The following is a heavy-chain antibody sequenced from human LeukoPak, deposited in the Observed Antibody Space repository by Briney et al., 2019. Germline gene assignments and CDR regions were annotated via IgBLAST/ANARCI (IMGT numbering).Heavy chain of an antibody. Sequence: GRSLRLSCAASGFTFDDYAMHWVRQAPGKGLEWVSGISWNSGSIGYADSVKGRFTISRDNAKNSLYLQMNSLSAEDTALYYCAKDRGVEDTAMVPTVLDHWGQGTLVTVSS. V-gene: IGHV3-9*01. CDR1: GFTFDDYA. CDR3: AKDRGVEDTAMVPTVLDH. CDR2: ISWNSGSI. J-gene: IGHJ4*02. D-gene: IGHD5-18*01.